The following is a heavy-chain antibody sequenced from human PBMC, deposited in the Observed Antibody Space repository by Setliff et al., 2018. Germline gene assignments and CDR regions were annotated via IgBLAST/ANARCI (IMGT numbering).Heavy chain of an antibody. CDR1: GGTFSSYG. V-gene: IGHV1-69*05. J-gene: IGHJ6*03. D-gene: IGHD5-18*01. CDR3: AREGVDTRSSTDYRYYMDV. CDR2: TIPIFGST. Sequence: ASVKVSCKASGGTFSSYGISWARQAPGQGLEWMGGTIPIFGSTNYAQKFQDRVTIITDESTSTAYMELRSLRTEDTAVYYCAREGVDTRSSTDYRYYMDVWGKGTTVTVSS.